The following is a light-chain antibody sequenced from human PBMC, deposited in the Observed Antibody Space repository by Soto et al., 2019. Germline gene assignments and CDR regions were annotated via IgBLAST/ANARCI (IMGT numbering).Light chain of an antibody. J-gene: IGKJ1*01. CDR3: QQYGSSRQT. CDR1: QSVSSNY. V-gene: IGKV3-20*01. Sequence: EIVLPQSPGTLSLSPGERATLSCRASQSVSSNYLAWYQQKPGQAPRLLIYGASNRATGIPDRFSGSGSGTDFTLTISRLEPEDFAVYYCQQYGSSRQTFGQGTKVDIK. CDR2: GAS.